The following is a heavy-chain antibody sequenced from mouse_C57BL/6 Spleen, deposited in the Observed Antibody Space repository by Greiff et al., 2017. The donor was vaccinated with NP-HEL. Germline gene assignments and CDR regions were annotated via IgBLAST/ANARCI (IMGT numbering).Heavy chain of an antibody. CDR1: GFTFSSYA. J-gene: IGHJ1*03. CDR2: ISSGGDYI. Sequence: EVKLVESGEGLVKPGGSLKLSCAASGFTFSSYAMSWVRQTPEKRLEWVAYISSGGDYIYYADTVKGRFTLSRDNDRNTLYLQMSSLKSEDTAMYYCTRDSLYYYGSRYFDVWGTGTTVTVSS. D-gene: IGHD1-1*01. CDR3: TRDSLYYYGSRYFDV. V-gene: IGHV5-9-1*02.